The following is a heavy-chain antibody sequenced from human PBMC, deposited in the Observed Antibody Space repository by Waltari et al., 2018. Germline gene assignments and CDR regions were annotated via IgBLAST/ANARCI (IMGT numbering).Heavy chain of an antibody. D-gene: IGHD3-10*01. V-gene: IGHV3-7*01. CDR2: TKEDGSEK. Sequence: EVQLVESGGGLVQHGGSLRLSCAASGFTFSTYWMSWVRQAPGKGLEWVANTKEDGSEKYYVDSVKGRFTISRDNAKNSLYLQMNSLRAEDTAVYYCARVRALWLYAFDIWGQGTMVTVSS. CDR3: ARVRALWLYAFDI. J-gene: IGHJ3*02. CDR1: GFTFSTYW.